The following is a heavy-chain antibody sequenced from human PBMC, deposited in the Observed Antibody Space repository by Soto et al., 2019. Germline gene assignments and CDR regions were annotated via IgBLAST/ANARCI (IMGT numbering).Heavy chain of an antibody. CDR2: ISAYNGNT. Sequence: QVQLVQSGAEVKKPGASVKVSCKASGYTFTSYGISWVRQAPGQGLEWMGWISAYNGNTNYAQKLQGRVTMTTDTSTSTAYMELRSVRSDDTAVYYCARDSSPFGDYVGFDYWGQGTLVTVSS. CDR3: ARDSSPFGDYVGFDY. CDR1: GYTFTSYG. J-gene: IGHJ4*02. D-gene: IGHD4-17*01. V-gene: IGHV1-18*01.